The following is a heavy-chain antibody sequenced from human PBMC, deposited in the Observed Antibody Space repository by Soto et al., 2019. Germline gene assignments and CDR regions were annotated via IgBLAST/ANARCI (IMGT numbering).Heavy chain of an antibody. J-gene: IGHJ6*03. CDR1: GFTVSSNY. D-gene: IGHD2-15*01. Sequence: GGSLRLSCAASGFTVSSNYMSWVRQAPGKGLEWVSVIYSGGSTYYADSVKGRFTISRDNSKNTLYLQMNSLRAEDTAVYYCALVVAAYYYMDVWGKGTTVTVSS. CDR2: IYSGGST. CDR3: ALVVAAYYYMDV. V-gene: IGHV3-66*01.